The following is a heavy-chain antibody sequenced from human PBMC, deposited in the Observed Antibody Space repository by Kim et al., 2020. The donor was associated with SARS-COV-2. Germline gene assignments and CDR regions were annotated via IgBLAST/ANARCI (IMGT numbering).Heavy chain of an antibody. CDR1: GYTFTGYY. CDR3: AREGGWLEQPNNWFDP. CDR2: INPNSGGT. J-gene: IGHJ5*02. V-gene: IGHV1-2*02. D-gene: IGHD3-22*01. Sequence: ASVKVSCKASGYTFTGYYMHWLRQAPGQGLEWMGWINPNSGGTNYAQKFQGRVTMTRDTSISTAYMELSRLRSDDTAVYYCAREGGWLEQPNNWFDPWGQGTLVTVSS.